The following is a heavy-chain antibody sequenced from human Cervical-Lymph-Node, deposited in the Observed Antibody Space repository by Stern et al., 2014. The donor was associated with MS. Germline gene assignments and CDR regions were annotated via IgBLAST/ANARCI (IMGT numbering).Heavy chain of an antibody. Sequence: VQLVQSGAEVKKPGASVKVSCKASGYSFTRLSINWVRQAPGQGLEWMRCVSAYNANINDAQNLQGRVTTTTDPSTSTAYMERRSLCADDTAYYYCARGGSSWSNDYWGQGTLVTVSS. V-gene: IGHV1-18*01. CDR2: VSAYNANI. D-gene: IGHD6-13*01. J-gene: IGHJ4*02. CDR1: GYSFTRLS. CDR3: ARGGSSWSNDY.